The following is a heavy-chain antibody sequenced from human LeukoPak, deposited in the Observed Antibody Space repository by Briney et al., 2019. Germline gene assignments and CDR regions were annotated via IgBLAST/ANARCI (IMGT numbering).Heavy chain of an antibody. Sequence: ASVKVSCKVSGYTLTDLSMHWVRQAPRKGLEWMGGFDPEDGETIYAQKFRGRVTMTEDTSTDTAYMELSSLRSEDTAVYYCATPILEWASLDVWGQGTTVTVSS. CDR2: FDPEDGET. CDR1: GYTLTDLS. CDR3: ATPILEWASLDV. J-gene: IGHJ6*02. V-gene: IGHV1-24*01. D-gene: IGHD3-3*01.